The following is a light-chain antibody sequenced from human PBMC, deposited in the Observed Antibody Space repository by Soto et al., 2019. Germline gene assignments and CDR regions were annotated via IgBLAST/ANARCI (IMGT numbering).Light chain of an antibody. CDR3: TSYTSSDTLLYV. V-gene: IGLV2-14*01. Sequence: QSVLTQPASVSGSPGQSITISCTGTSSDVGGYNYASWYQQHPGKAPKLLIYEVSHRLSGVSNRFSGSKSGNTASLTISGLQAEDEADYYCTSYTSSDTLLYVFGTGTKVTVL. CDR1: SSDVGGYNY. CDR2: EVS. J-gene: IGLJ1*01.